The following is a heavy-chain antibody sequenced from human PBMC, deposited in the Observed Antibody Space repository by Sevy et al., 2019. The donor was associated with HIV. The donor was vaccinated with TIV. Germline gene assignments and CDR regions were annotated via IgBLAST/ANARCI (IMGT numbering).Heavy chain of an antibody. CDR1: GFTFGDYC. D-gene: IGHD6-13*01. CDR2: LKSDVYGGTV. J-gene: IGHJ4*02. Sequence: GGSLRLSCTASGFTFGDYCMSWVRQAPGKGLEWVAFLKSDVYGGTVDHAASVRGRFVISRDDSKTIAYLQMNDLKTEDKGVYYCTRWKAANSIFDYWGKGALVTVSS. V-gene: IGHV3-49*04. CDR3: TRWKAANSIFDY.